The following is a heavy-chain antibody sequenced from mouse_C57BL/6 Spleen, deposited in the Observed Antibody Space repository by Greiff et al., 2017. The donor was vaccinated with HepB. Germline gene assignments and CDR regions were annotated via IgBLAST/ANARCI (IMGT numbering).Heavy chain of an antibody. CDR1: GYTFTDYE. V-gene: IGHV1-15*01. J-gene: IGHJ2*01. Sequence: QVQLKQSGAELVRPGASVTLSCKASGYTFTDYEMHWVKQTPVHGLEWIGAIDPETGGTAYNQKFKGKAILTADKSSSTAYMELRSLTSEDSAVYYCTKTYYSNSYYFDYWGQGTTLTVSS. CDR2: IDPETGGT. CDR3: TKTYYSNSYYFDY. D-gene: IGHD2-5*01.